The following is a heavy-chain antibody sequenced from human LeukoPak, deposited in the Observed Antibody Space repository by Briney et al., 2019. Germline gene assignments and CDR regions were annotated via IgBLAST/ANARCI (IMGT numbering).Heavy chain of an antibody. CDR1: GFTFDDYA. Sequence: GGSLRLSCAASGFTFDDYAMHWVRQAPGKGLEWVSGISWNSGSIGYADSVKGRFTISRDNAKNTLYLQMNSLRAEDTAVYYCARPKNYYDGSGTSGYWGQGTLVTVSS. V-gene: IGHV3-9*01. CDR3: ARPKNYYDGSGTSGY. J-gene: IGHJ4*02. CDR2: ISWNSGSI. D-gene: IGHD3-22*01.